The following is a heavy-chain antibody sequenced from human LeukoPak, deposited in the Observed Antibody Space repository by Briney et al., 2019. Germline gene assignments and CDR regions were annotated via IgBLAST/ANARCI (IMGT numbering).Heavy chain of an antibody. J-gene: IGHJ5*01. V-gene: IGHV4-59*01. CDR3: ARDRWLDF. Sequence: SEXLSLTCTVSGASITSYYWSWIRQPPGKGLEGIGYIYHTGSTNYNPSLTGRGTMSVDTSKNQFSLRLTSVTAADTAVYYCARDRWLDFWGQGTLVTVSS. CDR2: IYHTGST. CDR1: GASITSYY.